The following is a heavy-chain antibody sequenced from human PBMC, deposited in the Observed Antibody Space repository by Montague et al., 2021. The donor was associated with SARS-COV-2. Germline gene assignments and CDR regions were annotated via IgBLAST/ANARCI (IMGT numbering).Heavy chain of an antibody. Sequence: SETLSLTCSVSGDSIGSKGYYWDWIRQSPGKGLEWIENIYSGGTVSYSWTTYYNPSLKSRVTISVDTSKNQFSLKLTSVTASDTAVYYCARGTRHDYGDPHYFDYWGQGALVTVSS. CDR1: GDSIGSKGYY. D-gene: IGHD4-17*01. CDR3: ARGTRHDYGDPHYFDY. CDR2: IYSGGTVSYSWTT. J-gene: IGHJ4*02. V-gene: IGHV4-61*05.